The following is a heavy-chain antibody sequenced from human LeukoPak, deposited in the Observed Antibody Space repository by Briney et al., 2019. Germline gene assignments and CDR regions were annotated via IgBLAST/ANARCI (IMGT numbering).Heavy chain of an antibody. J-gene: IGHJ4*02. CDR2: INHSGST. CDR3: ARGRTPRITMVRGVIHLAY. Sequence: SETLSLTCAVYGGSFSGYYWSWIRQPPGKGLEWIGEINHSGSTNYNPSLKSRVTISVDTSKNQFSLKLRSVTAADTAVYYCARGRTPRITMVRGVIHLAYWGQGTLVTVSS. CDR1: GGSFSGYY. V-gene: IGHV4-34*01. D-gene: IGHD3-10*01.